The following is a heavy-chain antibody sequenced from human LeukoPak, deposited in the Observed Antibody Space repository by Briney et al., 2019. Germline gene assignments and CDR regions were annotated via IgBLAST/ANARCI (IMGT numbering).Heavy chain of an antibody. D-gene: IGHD3-22*01. CDR3: ATFDSSGYYPNYYFDY. CDR1: RFTFSSYA. CDR2: ISGSGGST. Sequence: GGSLRLSCAASRFTFSSYAMSWVRQAPGKGLEWVSAISGSGGSTYYADSVKGRFTISRDNSKNTLYLQMNSLRAEDTAVYYCATFDSSGYYPNYYFDYWGQGTLVTVSS. V-gene: IGHV3-23*01. J-gene: IGHJ4*02.